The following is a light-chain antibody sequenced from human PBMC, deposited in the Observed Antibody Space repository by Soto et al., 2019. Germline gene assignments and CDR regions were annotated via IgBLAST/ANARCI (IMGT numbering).Light chain of an antibody. V-gene: IGLV2-14*01. J-gene: IGLJ1*01. CDR3: SSYTRSRVVYV. CDR1: SSDVGGYNY. Sequence: QSVLTQPASVSGSPGQSITISCTGTSSDVGGYNYVSWYQQHPGKAPKLMIYDVSNRPSGVSNRFSGSKSGNTASLTISGLQAEDEADYYCSSYTRSRVVYVFGTGSKVTVL. CDR2: DVS.